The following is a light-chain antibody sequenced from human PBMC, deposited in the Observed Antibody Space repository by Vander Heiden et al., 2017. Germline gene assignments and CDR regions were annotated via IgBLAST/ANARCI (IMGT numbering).Light chain of an antibody. CDR2: DAS. Sequence: EIVLTPSPATLSLSPGERATLSCRASQSVSSYLAWYQQKPGQAPRLLIYDASNRATGIPARFSGSGSGTDFTLTISSLEPEDFAVYYCQQRSNWLLTFGGGTKVEIK. CDR3: QQRSNWLLT. V-gene: IGKV3-11*01. J-gene: IGKJ4*01. CDR1: QSVSSY.